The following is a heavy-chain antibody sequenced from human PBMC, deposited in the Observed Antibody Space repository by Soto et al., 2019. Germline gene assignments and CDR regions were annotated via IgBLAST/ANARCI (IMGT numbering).Heavy chain of an antibody. J-gene: IGHJ4*02. D-gene: IGHD6-19*01. CDR2: IYYSGST. CDR1: AGSISSSRYY. CDR3: ARIEYSSEFDY. V-gene: IGHV4-39*01. Sequence: PSETLSLTCTVSAGSISSSRYYWGWIRQPPGKGLEWIGSIYYSGSTYYNPSLKSRVTISVDTSKNQFSLKLSSVTAADTAVYYCARIEYSSEFDYWGQGTLVTVSS.